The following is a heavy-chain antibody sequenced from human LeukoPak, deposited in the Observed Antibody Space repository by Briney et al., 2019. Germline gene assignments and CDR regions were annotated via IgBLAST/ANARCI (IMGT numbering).Heavy chain of an antibody. Sequence: GGSLRLSCAASGFRFSAHSVHWVRQAPGKGLEWVAFISYDGKIKQYADSVKGRFTISRDSSKNTLFLQMNSLGTGDTAMYYCSRNPEMEYWFDPWGQGTLVTVSS. CDR1: GFRFSAHS. CDR3: SRNPEMEYWFDP. CDR2: ISYDGKIK. J-gene: IGHJ5*02. D-gene: IGHD1-1*01. V-gene: IGHV3-30*04.